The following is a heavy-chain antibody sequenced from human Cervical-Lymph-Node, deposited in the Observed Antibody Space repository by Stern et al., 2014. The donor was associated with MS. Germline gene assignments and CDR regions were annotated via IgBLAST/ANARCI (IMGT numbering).Heavy chain of an antibody. J-gene: IGHJ6*02. CDR1: GFTFVSSA. D-gene: IGHD3-10*01. CDR3: AAEGEYIRSGIYHYTGMDV. CDR2: IVVGSGDT. Sequence: QVQLGQSGPEVKRPGTSVRVSCKASGFTFVSSAMQWVRHARGQRLEGIGIIVVGSGDTRIAQKFHDRVAISRDMSTSTVNMELSSLRSDDTAVYYCAAEGEYIRSGIYHYTGMDVWGQGTTVTVSS. V-gene: IGHV1-58*02.